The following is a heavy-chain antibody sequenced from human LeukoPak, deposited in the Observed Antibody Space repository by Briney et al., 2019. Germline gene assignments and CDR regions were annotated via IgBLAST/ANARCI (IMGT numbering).Heavy chain of an antibody. D-gene: IGHD6-6*01. CDR3: ARVRSAARPAGDYFDY. V-gene: IGHV4-4*07. CDR2: IYTSGST. Sequence: KPSETLSLTCTVSGGSISSYYWSWIRQPAGKGLEWIGRIYTSGSTNYNPSLKSRVTMSVDTSKNQFSLKLSSVTAADTAVYYCARVRSAARPAGDYFDYWGQGTLVTVSS. J-gene: IGHJ4*02. CDR1: GGSISSYY.